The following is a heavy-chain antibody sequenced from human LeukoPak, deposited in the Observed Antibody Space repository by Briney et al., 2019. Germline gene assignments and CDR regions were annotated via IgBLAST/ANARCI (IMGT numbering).Heavy chain of an antibody. V-gene: IGHV3-53*01. CDR1: GLSVSSNF. CDR2: IYGGGST. J-gene: IGHJ4*02. CDR3: ASWPVGWYGEDS. Sequence: SGGSLRLSCAATGLSVSSNFMSWVRQAPGKGLEWVSVIYGGGSTYYADSVKGRFTISRDTPKNTLYLQMNSPRVEDTAVYYCASWPVGWYGEDSWGQGTLVTVSS. D-gene: IGHD6-19*01.